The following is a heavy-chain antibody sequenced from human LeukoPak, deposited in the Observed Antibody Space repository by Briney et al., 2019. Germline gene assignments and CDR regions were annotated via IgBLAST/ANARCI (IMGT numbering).Heavy chain of an antibody. CDR2: ISSSGSTI. CDR1: GFTFSSYE. V-gene: IGHV3-48*03. D-gene: IGHD2/OR15-2a*01. Sequence: GGSLRLSCAASGFTFSSYEMNWVRQAPGKGLEWVSYISSSGSTIYYADSVKGRFTISRDNAKNSLYLQMNSLRAEDTAVYYCARAPPGSMTACAFDIWGQGTMVTVSS. CDR3: ARAPPGSMTACAFDI. J-gene: IGHJ3*02.